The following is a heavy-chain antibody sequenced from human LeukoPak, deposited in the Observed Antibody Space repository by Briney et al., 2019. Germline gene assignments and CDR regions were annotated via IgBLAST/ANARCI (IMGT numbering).Heavy chain of an antibody. J-gene: IGHJ4*02. Sequence: GGSLILSCAASGFTFSSYSMNWVRQAPGKGLEWVSSISSSSSYIYYADSVKGRFTISRDNAKNSLYLQMNSLRAEDTAVYYCARGRHSSSWYFDYWGQGTLVTVSS. V-gene: IGHV3-21*01. CDR2: ISSSSSYI. CDR3: ARGRHSSSWYFDY. D-gene: IGHD6-13*01. CDR1: GFTFSSYS.